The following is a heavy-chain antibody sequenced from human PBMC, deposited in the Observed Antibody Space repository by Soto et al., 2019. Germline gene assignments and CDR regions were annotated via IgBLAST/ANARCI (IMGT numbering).Heavy chain of an antibody. Sequence: PGGSLRLSCVVSGFTFTDYYLSWIRQAPGKGLEWVSYIVTSSEYTTYADSVKGRFTISRDNAKSSVFLQINSLRAEDTAVYYCALINYYYPSRRIHWGQGTLVTVPS. CDR3: ALINYYYPSRRIH. J-gene: IGHJ4*02. CDR1: GFTFTDYY. CDR2: IVTSSEYT. D-gene: IGHD3-10*01. V-gene: IGHV3-11*06.